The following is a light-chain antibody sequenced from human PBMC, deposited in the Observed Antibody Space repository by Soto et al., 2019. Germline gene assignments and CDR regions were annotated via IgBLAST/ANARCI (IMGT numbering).Light chain of an antibody. V-gene: IGKV1-33*01. J-gene: IGKJ4*01. Sequence: DIQVTQTTSSLSASVGDRVTITCRASQHIGIRLNWYQQKPGKAPKLLIYDVYRLQTGVPSRFSGQISGTDFTFTINTLQAEDFATYFCQQYDSLPLTFGGGTNVDIK. CDR1: QHIGIR. CDR3: QQYDSLPLT. CDR2: DVY.